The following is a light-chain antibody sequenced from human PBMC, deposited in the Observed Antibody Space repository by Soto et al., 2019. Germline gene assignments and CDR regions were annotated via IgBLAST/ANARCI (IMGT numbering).Light chain of an antibody. V-gene: IGKV1-17*01. Sequence: DIPMTQSPSSLSASVGDRVTITCRASQDIGNELGWFQQKPGRAPKLLIYDASSLESGVPSRFSGSGSGTEFTLTISSLQPDDFATYYCQHYNSYSEAFGQGTKVDIK. CDR2: DAS. J-gene: IGKJ1*01. CDR1: QDIGNE. CDR3: QHYNSYSEA.